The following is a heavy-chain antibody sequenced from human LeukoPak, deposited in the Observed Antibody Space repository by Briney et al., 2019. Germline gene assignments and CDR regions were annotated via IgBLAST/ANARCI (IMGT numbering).Heavy chain of an antibody. J-gene: IGHJ4*02. D-gene: IGHD1-26*01. CDR3: ARVLGGARSDYFDY. CDR2: IYTSGST. V-gene: IGHV4-4*07. Sequence: LRLSCAASGFTFSDYYMSWIRQPAGKGLEWIGRIYTSGSTNYNPSLKSRVTMSVDTSKNQFSLKLSSVTAADTAVYYCARVLGGARSDYFDYWGQGTLVTVSS. CDR1: GFTFSDYY.